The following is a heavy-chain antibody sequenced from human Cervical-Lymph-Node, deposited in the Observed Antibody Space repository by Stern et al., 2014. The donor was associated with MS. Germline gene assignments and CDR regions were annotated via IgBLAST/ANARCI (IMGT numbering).Heavy chain of an antibody. CDR1: GGSTSSYY. D-gene: IGHD6-6*01. V-gene: IGHV4-59*08. J-gene: IGHJ4*02. Sequence: QESGPGLVKPSETLSLTCTVSGGSTSSYYWSWIRQPPGKGLEWIGYISSSGGTKYNPSLKSRLTITVDTSKNQFPLTLGSVTAADTAVYYCARGYTTSSGRPDYWGQGTLVTVSS. CDR3: ARGYTTSSGRPDY. CDR2: ISSSGGT.